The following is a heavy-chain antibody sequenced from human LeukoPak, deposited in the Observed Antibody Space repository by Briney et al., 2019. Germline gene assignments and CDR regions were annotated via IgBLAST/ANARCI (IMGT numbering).Heavy chain of an antibody. CDR1: GGTFSSSA. D-gene: IGHD5-18*01. J-gene: IGHJ6*02. V-gene: IGHV1-69*04. CDR3: ARDQGLTAPPPYGLDV. Sequence: SVKVSCKTSGGTFSSSAITWVRQAPGQGLEWMGRIIPVLNITSYAQKFQGRVTITADTSTGTVYMELSSLRSEETAVYYCARDQGLTAPPPYGLDVWGQGTTVIVSS. CDR2: IIPVLNIT.